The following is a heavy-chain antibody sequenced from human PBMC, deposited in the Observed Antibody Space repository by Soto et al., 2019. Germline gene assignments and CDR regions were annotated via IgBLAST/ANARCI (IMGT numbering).Heavy chain of an antibody. CDR1: GFTCSDYA. J-gene: IGHJ5*02. CDR3: AKGSSTWYGGSLFDP. V-gene: IGHV3-23*01. CDR2: ISGSVSST. Sequence: PGGSLRLSCAASGFTCSDYAMSWVRQVPGKGLEWASSISGSVSSTDYSDSVKGRFTISRDNSKNTLYLQMNSLRVEDTAVYYCAKGSSTWYGGSLFDPWGQGNLVTVSS. D-gene: IGHD1-26*01.